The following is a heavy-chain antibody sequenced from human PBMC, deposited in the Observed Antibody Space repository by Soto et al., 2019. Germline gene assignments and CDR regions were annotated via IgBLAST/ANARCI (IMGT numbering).Heavy chain of an antibody. D-gene: IGHD6-13*01. Sequence: GGSLRLSCSASGFTFSSYAMHWVRQAPGKGLEYVSAISSSGGSTYYADSVKGRFTISRDNSKNTLYLQMCSLRAEDTAVYYFVNDHSSSCDNQFGTWGQGTRVTVSS. CDR2: ISSSGGST. CDR1: GFTFSSYA. CDR3: VNDHSSSCDNQFGT. V-gene: IGHV3-64D*06. J-gene: IGHJ5*02.